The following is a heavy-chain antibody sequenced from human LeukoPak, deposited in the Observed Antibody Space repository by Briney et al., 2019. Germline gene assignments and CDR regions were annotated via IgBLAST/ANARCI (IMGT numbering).Heavy chain of an antibody. D-gene: IGHD1-26*01. V-gene: IGHV3-7*01. Sequence: GESLKISCKGSGYSFTSYWIGWVRQAPGKGLEWVANINQDGSGKYYVDSVKGRFTISRDNAKNSLYLQMNSLRAEDTAVYYCARVVGAGYFDLWGRGTLVTVSS. CDR3: ARVVGAGYFDL. CDR2: INQDGSGK. CDR1: GYSFTSYW. J-gene: IGHJ2*01.